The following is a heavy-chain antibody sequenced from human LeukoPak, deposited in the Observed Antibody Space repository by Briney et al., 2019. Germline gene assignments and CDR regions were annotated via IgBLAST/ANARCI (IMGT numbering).Heavy chain of an antibody. D-gene: IGHD3-3*01. V-gene: IGHV1-18*01. Sequence: GASVKVSCKASGYTFTNYGVTWVRQAPGQGLERVGWISAYSGNTIYAQRLQDRVTMTTDTSTSTGYMELRNLTSDDTAVFYCATGGRGLIGATESDYWGQGTLVTVSS. CDR2: ISAYSGNT. CDR1: GYTFTNYG. CDR3: ATGGRGLIGATESDY. J-gene: IGHJ4*02.